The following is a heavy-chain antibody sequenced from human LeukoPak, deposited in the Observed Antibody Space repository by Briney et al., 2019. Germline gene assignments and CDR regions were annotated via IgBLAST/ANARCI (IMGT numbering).Heavy chain of an antibody. D-gene: IGHD3-10*02. J-gene: IGHJ4*02. CDR3: ARDLFKSDAL. CDR2: IHPNSGGT. CDR1: GYTFTGYY. Sequence: ASVKVSCKASGYTFTGYYMHWVRQAPGQGLEWMGRIHPNSGGTNYAQKFQGRVTMTRDTSISSAYMELSRLRSDDTAVYYCARDLFKSDALWGQGTLVTVSS. V-gene: IGHV1-2*06.